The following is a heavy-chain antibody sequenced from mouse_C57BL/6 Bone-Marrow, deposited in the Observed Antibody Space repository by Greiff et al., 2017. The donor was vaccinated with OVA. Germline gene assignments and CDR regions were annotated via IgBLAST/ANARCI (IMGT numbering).Heavy chain of an antibody. D-gene: IGHD1-1*01. J-gene: IGHJ3*01. CDR2: IYPGDGDT. V-gene: IGHV1-82*01. CDR3: ARGYYGSSLAY. Sequence: VQLQQSGPELVKPGASVKISCKASGYAFSSSWMNWVKQRPGKGLEWIGRIYPGDGDTNYNGKFKGKATLTADKSSSTAYMQLSSLTSEDSAVYFCARGYYGSSLAYWGQGTLVTVSA. CDR1: GYAFSSSW.